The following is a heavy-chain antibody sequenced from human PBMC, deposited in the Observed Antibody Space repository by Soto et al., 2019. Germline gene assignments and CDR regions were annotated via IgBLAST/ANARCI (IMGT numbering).Heavy chain of an antibody. J-gene: IGHJ2*01. V-gene: IGHV3-23*01. Sequence: GGSLRLSCAASGFTFSSYAMSWVRQAPGKGLEWVSVISGSGGSTYSADSVKGRFTISRDNSKNTLYLQMNSLRAEDTAVYYCAKRTVGWYFDLWGRGTLVTVSS. D-gene: IGHD4-17*01. CDR2: ISGSGGST. CDR1: GFTFSSYA. CDR3: AKRTVGWYFDL.